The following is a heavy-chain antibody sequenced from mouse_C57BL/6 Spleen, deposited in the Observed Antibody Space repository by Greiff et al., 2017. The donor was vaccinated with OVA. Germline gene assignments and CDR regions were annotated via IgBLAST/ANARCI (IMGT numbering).Heavy chain of an antibody. CDR1: GFNIKDDY. V-gene: IGHV14-4*01. J-gene: IGHJ3*01. CDR3: TTIYDGNRGFAY. CDR2: IDPENGDT. Sequence: VQLQQSGAELVRPGASVKLSCTASGFNIKDDYMHWVKQRPEQGLEWIGLIDPENGDTEYASKFQGKATITADTSSNTAYLQLSSLTSEDTAVYYCTTIYDGNRGFAYWGQGTLVTVSA. D-gene: IGHD2-1*01.